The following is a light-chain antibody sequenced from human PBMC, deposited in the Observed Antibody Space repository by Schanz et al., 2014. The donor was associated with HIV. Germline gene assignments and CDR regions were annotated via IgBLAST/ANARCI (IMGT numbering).Light chain of an antibody. Sequence: QSALTQPPSASGSPGQSVTISCTGTSSDVGYYNDVSWYQQHPDKAPKLLIYEVNRRPSGVPDRFSGSKSGNTASLTVSGLQAEDEADYYCSAWDYTLNGPLFGGGTKLTVL. CDR3: SAWDYTLNGPL. J-gene: IGLJ2*01. CDR2: EVN. CDR1: SSDVGYYND. V-gene: IGLV2-8*01.